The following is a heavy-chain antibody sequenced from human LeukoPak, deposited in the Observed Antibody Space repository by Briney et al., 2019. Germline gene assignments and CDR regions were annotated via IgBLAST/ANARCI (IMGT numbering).Heavy chain of an antibody. V-gene: IGHV3-53*01. CDR2: IHTSGDT. CDR1: GFSFSYVW. CDR3: IVFGDSNH. D-gene: IGHD4-17*01. J-gene: IGHJ5*02. Sequence: GGSLRLSCGASGFSFSYVWMSWVRQAPGKGLEWVSAIHTSGDTCYADSVKGRFTISRDTSKNTLYLQINSLRVEDTAVYYCIVFGDSNHWGQGTLVTVSS.